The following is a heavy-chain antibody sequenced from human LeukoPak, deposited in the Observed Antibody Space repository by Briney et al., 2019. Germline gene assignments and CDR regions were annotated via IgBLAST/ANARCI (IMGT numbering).Heavy chain of an antibody. CDR2: FDPEDGET. CDR3: ATMTTSYYYYYGMDV. V-gene: IGHV1-24*01. D-gene: IGHD4-17*01. CDR1: GYTLTELS. Sequence: ASEKVSCKVSGYTLTELSMHWVRQAPGKGLEWMGGFDPEDGETIYAQKFQGRVTMTEDTSTDTAYMELSSLRSEDTAVYYCATMTTSYYYYYGMDVWGQGTTVTVSS. J-gene: IGHJ6*02.